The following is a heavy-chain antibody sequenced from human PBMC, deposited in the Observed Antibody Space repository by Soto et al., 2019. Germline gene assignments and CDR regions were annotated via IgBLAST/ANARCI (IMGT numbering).Heavy chain of an antibody. CDR2: IYYSGST. Sequence: KPSETLSLTCTVSGGSVSSGSYYWSWIRQPPGKGLEWIGYIYYSGSTNYNPSLKSRVTIPVDTSKNQFSLKLSSVTAADTAVYYCASSTNWNPSTNWFDPWGQGTLVTVSS. CDR1: GGSVSSGSYY. D-gene: IGHD1-1*01. CDR3: ASSTNWNPSTNWFDP. J-gene: IGHJ5*02. V-gene: IGHV4-61*01.